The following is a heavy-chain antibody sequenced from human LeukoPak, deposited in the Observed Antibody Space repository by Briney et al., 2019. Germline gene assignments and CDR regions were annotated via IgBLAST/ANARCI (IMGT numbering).Heavy chain of an antibody. CDR3: ARRYSTSSGASDAFDI. V-gene: IGHV5-51*01. D-gene: IGHD6-6*01. CDR1: GYSFTSYW. CDR2: IYPGDSGT. Sequence: GESLKISCKGSGYSFTSYWVGWVRQMPGKGLEWMGIIYPGDSGTRYSPSFQGHVSISTDKSISTAYLQWSSLQASDTAMYYCARRYSTSSGASDAFDIWGQGTMVTVSS. J-gene: IGHJ3*02.